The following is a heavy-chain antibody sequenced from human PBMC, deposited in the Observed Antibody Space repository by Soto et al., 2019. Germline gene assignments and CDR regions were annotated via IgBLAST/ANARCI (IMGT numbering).Heavy chain of an antibody. J-gene: IGHJ4*01. CDR1: GVTINSDSYH. CDR3: ARYRFNATWSKVDY. D-gene: IGHD2-8*02. CDR2: ISSIGRT. Sequence: QVYLQESGPGLVRSSQTLSLYCAVSGVTINSDSYHWSWIRQRPGKGLEWVGFISSIGRTYYNPSLKCRITMSADTSKSQFSLHLTSVTAADTAMYFCARYRFNATWSKVDYWGHGSLGTVSS. V-gene: IGHV4-31*11.